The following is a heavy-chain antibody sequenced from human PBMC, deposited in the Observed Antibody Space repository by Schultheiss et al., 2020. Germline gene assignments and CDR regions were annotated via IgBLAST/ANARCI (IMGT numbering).Heavy chain of an antibody. Sequence: ASVKVSCKASGYTFTGYYMHWVRQAPGQGLEWMGWINPNSGGTNYAQKFQGRVTMTRDTSISTAYMELSRLRSDDTAVYYCARAGDSSGYRYYYYYYGMDVWGEGTTVIVSS. CDR2: INPNSGGT. CDR1: GYTFTGYY. J-gene: IGHJ6*04. D-gene: IGHD3-22*01. CDR3: ARAGDSSGYRYYYYYYGMDV. V-gene: IGHV1-2*02.